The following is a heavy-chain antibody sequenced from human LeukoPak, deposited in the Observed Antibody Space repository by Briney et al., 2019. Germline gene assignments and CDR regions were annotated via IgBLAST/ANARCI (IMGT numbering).Heavy chain of an antibody. D-gene: IGHD1-26*01. CDR1: GGTFSSYA. Sequence: SVKVSCKASGGTFSSYAISWVRQAPGQGLEWMGGIIPIFGTANYAQKFQGRVKITTDESTSTAYMELSRLRSEETAVYYCARAGIVGAKKAFDIWGQGTMVTVSS. J-gene: IGHJ3*02. CDR3: ARAGIVGAKKAFDI. CDR2: IIPIFGTA. V-gene: IGHV1-69*05.